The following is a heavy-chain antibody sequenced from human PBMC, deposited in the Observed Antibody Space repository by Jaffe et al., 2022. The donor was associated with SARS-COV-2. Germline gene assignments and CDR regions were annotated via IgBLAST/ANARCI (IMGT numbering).Heavy chain of an antibody. CDR1: GFTFDDYA. CDR3: AKDIGPGVGKGFSWGGGYYYYYGMDV. CDR2: ISWNSGSI. V-gene: IGHV3-9*01. D-gene: IGHD3-3*01. J-gene: IGHJ6*02. Sequence: EVQLVESGGGLVQPGRSLRLSCAASGFTFDDYAMHWVRQAPGKGLEWVSGISWNSGSIGYADSVKGRFTISRDNAKNSLYLQMNSLRAEDTALYYCAKDIGPGVGKGFSWGGGYYYYYGMDVWGQGTTVTVSS.